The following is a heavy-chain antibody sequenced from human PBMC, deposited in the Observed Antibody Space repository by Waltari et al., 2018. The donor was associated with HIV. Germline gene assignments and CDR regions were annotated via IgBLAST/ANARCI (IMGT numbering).Heavy chain of an antibody. CDR1: GYTSPSYQ. CDR2: MNPNSGNT. CDR3: ARGITIFGVVIMVRFDP. V-gene: IGHV1-8*02. D-gene: IGHD3-3*01. Sequence: QVQLVQSGAEVKKPGASVKVSCKASGYTSPSYQINWARQATGQGLEWMGWMNPNSGNTGYAQKFQGRVTMTRNTSISTAYMELSSLRSEDTAVYYCARGITIFGVVIMVRFDPWGQGTLVTVSS. J-gene: IGHJ5*02.